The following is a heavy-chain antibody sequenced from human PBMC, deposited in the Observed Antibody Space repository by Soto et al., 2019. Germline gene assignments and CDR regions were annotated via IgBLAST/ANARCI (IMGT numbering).Heavy chain of an antibody. V-gene: IGHV4-30-4*01. D-gene: IGHD5-18*01. Sequence: LSLTCTVSGGSISSGDYYWSWIRQPPGKGLEWIGYIYYSGSTYYNPSLKSRVTISVDTSKNQFSLKLSSVTAADTAVYYCARGTAMGTAFDYWGQGTLVTVSS. CDR3: ARGTAMGTAFDY. CDR1: GGSISSGDYY. J-gene: IGHJ4*02. CDR2: IYYSGST.